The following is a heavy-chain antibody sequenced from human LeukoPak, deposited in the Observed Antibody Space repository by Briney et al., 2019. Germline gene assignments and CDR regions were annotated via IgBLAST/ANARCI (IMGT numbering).Heavy chain of an antibody. D-gene: IGHD4-11*01. CDR1: GFTFSSYR. Sequence: GGSLRLSCAASGFTFSSYRMNWIRQAPGKGLEWISYISSSSGTIHYADSVKGRFTISRDDAKNSLFLQMNSLRGEDTAVYYCARDRVNYSPWWFDPWGQGTLVTVSS. V-gene: IGHV3-48*01. CDR3: ARDRVNYSPWWFDP. CDR2: ISSSSGTI. J-gene: IGHJ5*02.